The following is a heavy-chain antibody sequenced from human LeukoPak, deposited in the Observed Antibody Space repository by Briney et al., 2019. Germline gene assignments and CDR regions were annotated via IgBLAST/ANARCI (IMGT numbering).Heavy chain of an antibody. CDR3: ARDLERGTLGYCSGGSCYFGVDFDY. Sequence: ASVKVSCKASGYTFTGYYMRWVRQAPGQGLEWMGWINPNSGGTNYAQKFQGRVTMTRDTSISTAYMELSRLRSDDTAVYYCARDLERGTLGYCSGGSCYFGVDFDYWGQGTLVTVSS. CDR1: GYTFTGYY. CDR2: INPNSGGT. J-gene: IGHJ4*02. V-gene: IGHV1-2*02. D-gene: IGHD2-15*01.